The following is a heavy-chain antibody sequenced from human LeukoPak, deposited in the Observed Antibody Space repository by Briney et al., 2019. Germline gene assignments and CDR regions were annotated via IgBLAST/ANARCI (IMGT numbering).Heavy chain of an antibody. CDR2: ISGSGGST. CDR1: GFTFSSYA. J-gene: IGHJ2*01. V-gene: IGHV3-23*01. CDR3: AKWVVVTSCWYFDL. Sequence: GGSLRLSCAASGFTFSSYAMSWVCQAPGKGLEWVSAISGSGGSTYYADSVKGRFTISRDNSKNTLYLQMNSLRAEDTAVYYCAKWVVVTSCWYFDLWGRGTLVTVSS. D-gene: IGHD2-21*02.